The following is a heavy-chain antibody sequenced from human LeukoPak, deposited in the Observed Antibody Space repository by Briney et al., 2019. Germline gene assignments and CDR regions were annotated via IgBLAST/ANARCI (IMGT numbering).Heavy chain of an antibody. CDR1: GFIFSSYW. J-gene: IGHJ4*02. CDR3: ARGDALRFLEYPV. V-gene: IGHV3-7*01. D-gene: IGHD3-3*01. CDR2: MYQDGSEK. Sequence: GGSLRLSCAASGFIFSSYWVTWVRQAPGKGLEWVANMYQDGSEKYYVDSVKGRFTISRDNAKNSLYLQMNSLRAEDTAVYYCARGDALRFLEYPVWGQGTLVTVSS.